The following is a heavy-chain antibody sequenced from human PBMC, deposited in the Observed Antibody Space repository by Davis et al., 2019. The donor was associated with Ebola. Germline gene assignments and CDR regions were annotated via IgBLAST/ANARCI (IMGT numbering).Heavy chain of an antibody. CDR2: INHSGST. D-gene: IGHD3-10*01. CDR3: ARPSLVGAFDI. J-gene: IGHJ3*02. CDR1: GGSFSGYY. Sequence: MPSETLSLTCAVYGGSFSGYYWSWIRQPPGKGLEWIGEINHSGSTNYNPSLKSRVTISVDTSKNQFSLKLSSVTAADTAVYYCARPSLVGAFDIWGQGTMVTVSS. V-gene: IGHV4-34*01.